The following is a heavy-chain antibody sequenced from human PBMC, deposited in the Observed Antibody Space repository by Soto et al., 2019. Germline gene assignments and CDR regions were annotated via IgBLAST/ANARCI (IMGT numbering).Heavy chain of an antibody. V-gene: IGHV4-59*08. CDR2: IYYTGTT. CDR1: GSPISSYY. Sequence: SETLSLTCNVSGSPISSYYWSWFRQAPGQGLELVGYIYYTGTTTYNPSLRSRVAISVDASKSQFSLDLRSVTAADTAVYYCARLRDYYQAFDYWGHGALVTVS. CDR3: ARLRDYYQAFDY. J-gene: IGHJ4*01. D-gene: IGHD3-22*01.